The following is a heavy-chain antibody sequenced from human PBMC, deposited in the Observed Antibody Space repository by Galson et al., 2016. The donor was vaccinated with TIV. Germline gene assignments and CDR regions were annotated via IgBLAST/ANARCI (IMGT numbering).Heavy chain of an antibody. CDR1: GFTFTTYW. Sequence: SLRLSCAASGFTFTTYWMHWVRQAPGKGLVWVSRMNPDGSTRDYADSVKGRFTISRDNAKNTLYLEMNSLRAEDTAVYYCARPSYYYDISSYYPLDFWGQGTLVTVSS. CDR3: ARPSYYYDISSYYPLDF. J-gene: IGHJ4*02. D-gene: IGHD3-22*01. CDR2: MNPDGSTR. V-gene: IGHV3-74*01.